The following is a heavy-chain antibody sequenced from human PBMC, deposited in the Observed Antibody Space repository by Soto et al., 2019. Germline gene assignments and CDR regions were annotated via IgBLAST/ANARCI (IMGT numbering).Heavy chain of an antibody. J-gene: IGHJ4*02. CDR1: GFTFSSNG. Sequence: QVQLVESGGGVVQPGRSLRLTCAASGFTFSSNGMHWVRQAPGKGLEWVALVAYDGSKTYYGDSVRGRFTISRDNSKNQLYLKMNSLKAEDTAVYYCARWVGGSMYDNSGKHDSGGQGTLVTVSS. V-gene: IGHV3-30*03. CDR2: VAYDGSKT. CDR3: ARWVGGSMYDNSGKHDS. D-gene: IGHD3-22*01.